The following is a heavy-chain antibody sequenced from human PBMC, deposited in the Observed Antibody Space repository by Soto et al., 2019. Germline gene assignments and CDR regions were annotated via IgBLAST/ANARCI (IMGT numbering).Heavy chain of an antibody. V-gene: IGHV1-69*12. D-gene: IGHD6-19*01. Sequence: QVQLVQSGAEVKKPGSSVKVSCKASGGTFSSYAISWVRQAPGQGLEWMGGIIPIFGTANYAQKFQGRVTITADESTSTAYMELSSLRSEDTAVYYCARDRKGYSSGWGPYYYGMDVWGQGTTVTVSS. CDR1: GGTFSSYA. J-gene: IGHJ6*02. CDR2: IIPIFGTA. CDR3: ARDRKGYSSGWGPYYYGMDV.